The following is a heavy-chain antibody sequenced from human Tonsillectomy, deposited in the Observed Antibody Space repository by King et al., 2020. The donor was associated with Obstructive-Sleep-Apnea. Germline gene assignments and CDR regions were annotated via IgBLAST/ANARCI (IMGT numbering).Heavy chain of an antibody. CDR1: GYTFTSYY. CDR3: ARETGAVAAP. Sequence: QLVQSGAEVKKPGASVKVSCKASGYTFTSYYMHWVRQAPGQGLEWMGIINPSGGSTRYAQKFQGRVTMTRETSTSTVYMELGTLRSEDPAVYYCARETGAVAAPWGQGTLVTVSS. J-gene: IGHJ5*02. D-gene: IGHD6-19*01. CDR2: INPSGGST. V-gene: IGHV1-46*01.